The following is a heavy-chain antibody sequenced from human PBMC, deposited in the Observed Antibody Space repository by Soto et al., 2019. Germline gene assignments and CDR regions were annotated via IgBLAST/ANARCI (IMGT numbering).Heavy chain of an antibody. D-gene: IGHD4-17*01. CDR1: GFTFSSYG. CDR2: IWYDGSNK. CDR3: ARGVTVLQGHYFDY. V-gene: IGHV3-33*01. Sequence: QVQLVESGGGVVPSGRSLRLSCAASGFTFSSYGMHWVRQAPGKGLEWVAVIWYDGSNKYYADSVKGRFTISRDNSKNTLYLQMNSLRAEDTAVYYCARGVTVLQGHYFDYWGQGTLVTVSS. J-gene: IGHJ4*02.